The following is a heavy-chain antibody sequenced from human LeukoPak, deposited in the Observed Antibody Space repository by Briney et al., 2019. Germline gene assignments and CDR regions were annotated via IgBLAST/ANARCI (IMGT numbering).Heavy chain of an antibody. V-gene: IGHV4-59*01. CDR1: GGSINSDY. D-gene: IGHD4-4*01. J-gene: IGHJ3*02. CDR2: MYHYGAT. Sequence: PSETLSLTCSVSGGSINSDYWIWIRQPPGKGLEWIGYMYHYGATNYNPSLKSRVTISIDKPKKQFSLKLISVTAADTAIYYCARVGGMTTVNNAAFDIWGQGTMVTVSS. CDR3: ARVGGMTTVNNAAFDI.